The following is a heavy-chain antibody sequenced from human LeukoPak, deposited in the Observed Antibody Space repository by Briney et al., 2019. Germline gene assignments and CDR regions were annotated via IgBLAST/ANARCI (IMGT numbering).Heavy chain of an antibody. J-gene: IGHJ6*03. D-gene: IGHD3-10*01. CDR1: GYSFTSYW. CDR2: IYPGDSDT. CDR3: ARPYYYGSGSRGSHYYYYMDV. Sequence: GESLNISCKGSGYSFTSYWIGWVRQMPGKGLEWMGIIYPGDSDTRYSPSFQGQVTISADKSISTAYLQWSSLKASDTAMYYCARPYYYGSGSRGSHYYYYMDVWGKGTTVTVSS. V-gene: IGHV5-51*01.